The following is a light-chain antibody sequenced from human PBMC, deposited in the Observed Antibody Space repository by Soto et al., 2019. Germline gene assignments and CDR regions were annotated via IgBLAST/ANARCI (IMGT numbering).Light chain of an antibody. CDR3: QQYNDWPPIT. CDR1: QSVSTN. V-gene: IGKV3-15*01. Sequence: EIVMTQSPPTLSVSPGERATLSCRASQSVSTNLAWYQQKPGQAPRLLIYDASTRASGIPARFSGSGSDTEFTLTISNLQSEDLAIYSCQQYNDWPPITFGQGTRLEIK. CDR2: DAS. J-gene: IGKJ5*01.